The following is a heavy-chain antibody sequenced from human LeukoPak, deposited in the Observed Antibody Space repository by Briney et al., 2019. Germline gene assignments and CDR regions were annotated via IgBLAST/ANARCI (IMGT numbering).Heavy chain of an antibody. CDR3: ARVGYCSGGSCYYLIY. Sequence: ASVKVSCKASGYTFTSYYIHWVRQAPGQGLEWMGIINPSGASTSYAQKFQGRVTMTRDTSTSTVYMELSNLSSGDTAVYYCARVGYCSGGSCYYLIYRGQGTLVTVSS. J-gene: IGHJ4*02. CDR2: INPSGAST. CDR1: GYTFTSYY. V-gene: IGHV1-46*01. D-gene: IGHD2-15*01.